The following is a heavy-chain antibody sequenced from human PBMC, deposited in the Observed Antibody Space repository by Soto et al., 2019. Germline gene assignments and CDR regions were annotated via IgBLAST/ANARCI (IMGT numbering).Heavy chain of an antibody. CDR2: IIPILGIA. D-gene: IGHD3-9*01. CDR1: GGTFSSYT. J-gene: IGHJ3*02. Sequence: ASVKLSCKASGGTFSSYTISWVRQAPGQGLEWMGRIIPILGIANYAQKFQGRVTITADKSTSTAYMELSSLRSEDTAVYYCARDGLYYDILTGPADAFDIWGQGTMVTVSS. CDR3: ARDGLYYDILTGPADAFDI. V-gene: IGHV1-69*04.